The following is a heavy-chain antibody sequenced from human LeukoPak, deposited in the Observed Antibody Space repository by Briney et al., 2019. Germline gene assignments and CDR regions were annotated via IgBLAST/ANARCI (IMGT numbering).Heavy chain of an antibody. Sequence: GGSLRLSCAASGFTFSSYWVSWVRQAPGKGLEWVANIKQDGSEKYYVDSVKGRFTISRDNAKNSLYLQMNSLRAEDTAVYYCARGSLGFGDFDAFDIWGQGTMVTVSS. CDR1: GFTFSSYW. V-gene: IGHV3-7*01. CDR2: IKQDGSEK. CDR3: ARGSLGFGDFDAFDI. D-gene: IGHD3-10*01. J-gene: IGHJ3*02.